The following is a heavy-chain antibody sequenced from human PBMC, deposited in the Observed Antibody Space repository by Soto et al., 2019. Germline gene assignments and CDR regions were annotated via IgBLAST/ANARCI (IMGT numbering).Heavy chain of an antibody. CDR2: IIPIFGTA. CDR3: ARGSLVVLVVPAAIQGGPYYYGMDV. Sequence: QVQLVQSGAEVKKPGSSVKVSCKASGGTFSSYAISWVRQAPGQGLEWMGGIIPIFGTANYAQKFQGRVTITADESTSTAYMELSSLRSEDKAVYYCARGSLVVLVVPAAIQGGPYYYGMDVWGQGTTVTVSS. D-gene: IGHD2-2*02. V-gene: IGHV1-69*01. CDR1: GGTFSSYA. J-gene: IGHJ6*02.